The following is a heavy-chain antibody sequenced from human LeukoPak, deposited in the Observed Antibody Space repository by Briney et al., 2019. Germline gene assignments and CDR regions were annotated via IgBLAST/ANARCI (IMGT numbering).Heavy chain of an antibody. CDR1: GVSISSSNSY. CDR3: ARLPLLTPYYYYYMDV. J-gene: IGHJ6*03. CDR2: IYYSGNT. D-gene: IGHD2-15*01. Sequence: SETLSLTCTVSGVSISSSNSYWGWIRQPPGKGLEWIGSIYYSGNTYYNPSPKSRVTISVDTSKNQFSLKLSSVTAADTAVYYCARLPLLTPYYYYYMDVWGKGTTVTISS. V-gene: IGHV4-39*07.